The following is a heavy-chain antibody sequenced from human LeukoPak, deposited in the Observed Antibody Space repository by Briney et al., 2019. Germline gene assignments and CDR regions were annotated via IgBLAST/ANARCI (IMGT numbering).Heavy chain of an antibody. CDR1: GFTFSSYA. CDR3: AKRGESGYYSYYYMDV. D-gene: IGHD3-3*01. CDR2: ISGSGGST. Sequence: GGSLRLSCAASGFTFSSYAMSWVRQAPGKGLEWVSAISGSGGSTYYADSVKGRFTISRDNSKNTLYLQMNSLRAEDTAVYYCAKRGESGYYSYYYMDVWGKGTTVTVSS. V-gene: IGHV3-23*01. J-gene: IGHJ6*03.